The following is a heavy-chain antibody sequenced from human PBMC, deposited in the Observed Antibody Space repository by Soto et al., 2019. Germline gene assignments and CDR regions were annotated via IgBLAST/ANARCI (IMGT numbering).Heavy chain of an antibody. CDR2: RIPICGTA. Sequence: SVKVSCKASGCTFNNYPITWVRQAPGEGLEWMGGRIPICGTANYAQKFQGRVTMSMDESTSTAYMELSSLRSEDTAVYYCARGRGYSGDDHYYYFDMDVWGQGTTVTVSS. D-gene: IGHD5-12*01. V-gene: IGHV1-69*05. CDR3: ARGRGYSGDDHYYYFDMDV. J-gene: IGHJ6*02. CDR1: GCTFNNYP.